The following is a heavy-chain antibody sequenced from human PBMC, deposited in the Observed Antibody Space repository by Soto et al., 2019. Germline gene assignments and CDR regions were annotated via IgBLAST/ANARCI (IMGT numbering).Heavy chain of an antibody. CDR3: ARLYGYCIRNSCHGPYAMDV. J-gene: IGHJ6*02. V-gene: IGHV4-39*01. D-gene: IGHD2-2*01. CDR1: SDSVSISSYT. CDR2: IYSSGST. Sequence: SETLCLTCTVSSDSVSISSYTWCWIRHPPGKGPEWIVSIYSSGSTYYNPSLNSRVTVSVDTSKNQFSLKVASVTAADTAVYYCARLYGYCIRNSCHGPYAMDVWGQGTTVTVSS.